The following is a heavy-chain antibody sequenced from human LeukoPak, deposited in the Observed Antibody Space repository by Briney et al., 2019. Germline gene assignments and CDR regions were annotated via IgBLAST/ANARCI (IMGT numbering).Heavy chain of an antibody. V-gene: IGHV4-59*08. CDR1: GGSISSYY. J-gene: IGHJ6*02. CDR3: ARLPWGVVRNYYYYSGTDV. Sequence: PSETLSLTCTVSGGSISSYYWSWIRQPPGKGLEWIGYIYYSGSTNYNPSLKSRVTISVDTSKNQFSLKLSSVTAADTAVYYCARLPWGVVRNYYYYSGTDVWGQGTTVTVSS. CDR2: IYYSGST. D-gene: IGHD2-15*01.